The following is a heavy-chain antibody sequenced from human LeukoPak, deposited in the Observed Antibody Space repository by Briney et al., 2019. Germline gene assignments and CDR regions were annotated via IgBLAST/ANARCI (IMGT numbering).Heavy chain of an antibody. CDR1: GFTFSSYG. V-gene: IGHV3-48*04. J-gene: IGHJ5*02. CDR3: ARAGYYDILTGYSPPDPRRWFDP. D-gene: IGHD3-9*01. CDR2: ISSSSSTI. Sequence: PGGSLRLSCAASGFTFSSYGMTWVRQAPGKGLEWVSYISSSSSTIYYADSVKGRFTISRDNAKNSLYLQMNSLRAEDTAVYYCARAGYYDILTGYSPPDPRRWFDPWGQGTLVTVSS.